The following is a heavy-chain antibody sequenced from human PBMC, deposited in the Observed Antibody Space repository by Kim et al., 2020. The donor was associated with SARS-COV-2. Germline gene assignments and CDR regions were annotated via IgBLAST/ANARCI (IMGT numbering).Heavy chain of an antibody. CDR2: IKQDGSEK. J-gene: IGHJ6*02. V-gene: IGHV3-7*03. D-gene: IGHD2-15*01. Sequence: GGSLRLSCAASGFTFSNSLMSWVRQAPGKGLEWVANIKQDGSEKYYVDSVKGRFTISRDNAKNSLYLQMNSLRAEDTAVYYCARVLPATYYYYYGMDVWGQGTAVTVSS. CDR1: GFTFSNSL. CDR3: ARVLPATYYYYYGMDV.